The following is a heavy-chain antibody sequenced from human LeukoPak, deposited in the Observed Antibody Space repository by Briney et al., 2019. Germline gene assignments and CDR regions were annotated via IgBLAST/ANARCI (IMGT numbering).Heavy chain of an antibody. CDR2: ISWHSGSI. J-gene: IGHJ4*02. V-gene: IGHV3-9*01. D-gene: IGHD3-22*01. CDR3: VKVGPRGYYLPWYFDY. Sequence: GGSLRLSCAASGFTLDDYAMHWVRQAPGKGLEGVSGISWHSGSIGSADCVKGRFTISRDNAKNSLYLQMTSLRAADTALYYCVKVGPRGYYLPWYFDYWGQGTLVTVSS. CDR1: GFTLDDYA.